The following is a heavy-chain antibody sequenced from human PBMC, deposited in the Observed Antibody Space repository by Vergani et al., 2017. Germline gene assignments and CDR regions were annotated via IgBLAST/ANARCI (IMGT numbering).Heavy chain of an antibody. V-gene: IGHV3-30*02. J-gene: IGHJ4*02. CDR3: AKHFRGWGIDY. Sequence: QVQLVESGGGVVQPGGSLRLSCAASGFTLSNYDMQRIRQGPGKGLEFVAFIQFDGSNQYYADSVKGRFTLSRDFSKNTLYLQMNSLRTDDTATYYCAKHFRGWGIDYWGQGTQVIVSS. CDR1: GFTLSNYD. CDR2: IQFDGSNQ. D-gene: IGHD3-16*01.